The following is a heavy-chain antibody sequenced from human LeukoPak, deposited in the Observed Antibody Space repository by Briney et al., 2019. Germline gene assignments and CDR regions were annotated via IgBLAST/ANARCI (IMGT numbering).Heavy chain of an antibody. CDR2: INPNSGGT. J-gene: IGHJ4*02. Sequence: GASVKVSCRASGYTFTGYYMHWARQAPGQGLEWMGWINPNSGGTNYAQKFQGRVTMTRDTSISTAYMELSSLRSDDTAVYYCARFTYSSTWTSFDYWGQGTLVTVSS. CDR3: ARFTYSSTWTSFDY. V-gene: IGHV1-2*02. CDR1: GYTFTGYY. D-gene: IGHD6-13*01.